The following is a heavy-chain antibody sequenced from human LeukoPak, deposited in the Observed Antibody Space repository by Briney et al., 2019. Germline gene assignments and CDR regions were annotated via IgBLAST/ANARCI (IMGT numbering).Heavy chain of an antibody. D-gene: IGHD5-12*01. CDR1: GYTVSSNY. J-gene: IGHJ4*02. CDR2: IYSGGRT. V-gene: IGHV3-53*01. CDR3: TSGPIVAGEAFDY. Sequence: GGSLRLSCAASGYTVSSNYMSWVRQAPGKGLEWVSVIYSGGRTDYADSVQGRFTISRDNSKNTVYLQMNSLKTEDTAVYYCTSGPIVAGEAFDYWGQGTLVTVSS.